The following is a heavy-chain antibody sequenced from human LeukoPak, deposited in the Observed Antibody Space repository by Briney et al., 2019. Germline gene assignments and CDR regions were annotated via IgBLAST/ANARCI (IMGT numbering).Heavy chain of an antibody. D-gene: IGHD3-22*01. Sequence: SETLSLTCTVSGGSISSYYWSWIRQPPGKGLEWIGYIYYSGSTNYNPSLKSRVTISVDTSKNQFSLKLSSVTAADTAVYYCARRGYYDSSGAFDFWGQGTLVTVSS. CDR1: GGSISSYY. J-gene: IGHJ4*02. CDR2: IYYSGST. V-gene: IGHV4-59*08. CDR3: ARRGYYDSSGAFDF.